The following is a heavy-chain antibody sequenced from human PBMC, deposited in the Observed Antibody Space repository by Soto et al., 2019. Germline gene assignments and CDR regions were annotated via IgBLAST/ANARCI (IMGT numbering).Heavy chain of an antibody. CDR3: VKYYYDSSGLNWFDP. CDR2: MYHSGNT. J-gene: IGHJ5*02. CDR1: GASITSDDFY. Sequence: SETLSLTCTVSGASITSDDFYCSWIRQHPGKGLEWIGYMYHSGNTYYNPSLRSRLTMSLDTSKNQFSPKLTSVTAADTAVYYCVKYYYDSSGLNWFDPWGPGTLVTVS. D-gene: IGHD3-22*01. V-gene: IGHV4-31*03.